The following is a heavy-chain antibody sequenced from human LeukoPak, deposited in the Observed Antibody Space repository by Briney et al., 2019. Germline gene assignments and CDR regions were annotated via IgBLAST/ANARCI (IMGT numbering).Heavy chain of an antibody. V-gene: IGHV3-21*01. J-gene: IGHJ3*02. Sequence: GSLRLSCTASGFTFSSYSLNWVRQAPGKGLEWVSSVSTSSNYIYYADSVKGRFTISRDNDKNSLYLQMNSLRVEDTAVYYCARVFRPSLTVFIIRGAFDIWGQGTMVTVSS. CDR2: VSTSSNYI. D-gene: IGHD3-3*01. CDR1: GFTFSSYS. CDR3: ARVFRPSLTVFIIRGAFDI.